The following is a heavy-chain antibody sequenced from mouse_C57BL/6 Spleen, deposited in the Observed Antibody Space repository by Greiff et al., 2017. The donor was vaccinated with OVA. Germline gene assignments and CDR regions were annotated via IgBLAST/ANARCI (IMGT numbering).Heavy chain of an antibody. CDR3: TRYDEDY. CDR1: GFTFSNYW. J-gene: IGHJ2*01. CDR2: IRLKSDNYAT. V-gene: IGHV6-3*01. Sequence: EVQLVESGGGLVQPGGSMKLSCVASGFTFSNYWMNWVRQSPEKGLEWVAQIRLKSDNYATHDAESVKGRFTSSSDYSKSSVYLQINNLRAEDTGIYYCTRYDEDYWGQGTTLTVSS. D-gene: IGHD2-12*01.